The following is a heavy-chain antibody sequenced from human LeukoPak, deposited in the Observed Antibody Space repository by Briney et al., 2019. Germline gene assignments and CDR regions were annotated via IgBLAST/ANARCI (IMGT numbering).Heavy chain of an antibody. CDR2: IYYSGST. D-gene: IGHD6-13*01. CDR1: GGSISSSSYY. Sequence: SETLSLTCTVSGGSISSSSYYWGWIRQPPGKGLEWIGSIYYSGSTYYNPSLKSRVTISVDTSKNQFSLKLSSVTAADTAVYYCASQQLVTGGAFDIWGRGTMVTVSS. CDR3: ASQQLVTGGAFDI. J-gene: IGHJ3*02. V-gene: IGHV4-39*07.